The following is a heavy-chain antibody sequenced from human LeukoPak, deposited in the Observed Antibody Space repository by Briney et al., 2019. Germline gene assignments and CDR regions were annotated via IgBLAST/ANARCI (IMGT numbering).Heavy chain of an antibody. Sequence: PSETLSLTCTVSGGSISSYYWSWIRQPPGKGLEWIGYLYYSGSTNYNPSLKSRVTISIDTSKNQLSLKLRSVTAADTAVYYCARGDYFGSAHVAFDIWGQGTMVTVSS. V-gene: IGHV4-59*01. CDR2: LYYSGST. CDR3: ARGDYFGSAHVAFDI. CDR1: GGSISSYY. J-gene: IGHJ3*02. D-gene: IGHD3-10*01.